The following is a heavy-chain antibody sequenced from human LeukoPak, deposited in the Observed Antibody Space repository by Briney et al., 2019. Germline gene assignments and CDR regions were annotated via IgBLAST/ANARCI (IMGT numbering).Heavy chain of an antibody. CDR2: ITHSGYT. Sequence: PSETLSLTCAVYGGSFSGYYWSWIRQPPGKGLEWIGEITHSGYTNYNPSPKSRVTISVDTSKNQFSLRLSSVTAADTAMYYCARITWDGGDDACDVWGQGTMVTVSS. V-gene: IGHV4-34*01. CDR3: ARITWDGGDDACDV. D-gene: IGHD2-21*01. CDR1: GGSFSGYY. J-gene: IGHJ3*01.